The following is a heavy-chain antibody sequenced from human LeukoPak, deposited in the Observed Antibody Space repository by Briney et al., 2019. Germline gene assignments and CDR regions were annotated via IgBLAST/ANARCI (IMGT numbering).Heavy chain of an antibody. CDR3: AGTHDFWSGYRDY. Sequence: SETLSLTCTVSGGSISSSSYYWGWIRQPPGKGLEWIGSIYYSGSTYYNPSLKSRVTISVDTSKNQFSLKLSSVTAADTAVYYCAGTHDFWSGYRDYWGQGTLVTVSS. D-gene: IGHD3-3*01. V-gene: IGHV4-39*01. J-gene: IGHJ4*02. CDR1: GGSISSSSYY. CDR2: IYYSGST.